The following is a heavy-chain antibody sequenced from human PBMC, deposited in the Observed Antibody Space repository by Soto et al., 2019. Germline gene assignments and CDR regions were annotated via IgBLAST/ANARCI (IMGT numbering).Heavy chain of an antibody. J-gene: IGHJ1*01. CDR1: GFTFSSYA. D-gene: IGHD6-19*01. V-gene: IGHV3-30-3*01. CDR2: ISYDGSNK. Sequence: QVQLVESGGGVVQPGRSLRLSCAASGFTFSSYAMHWVRQAPGNGLEWVAVISYDGSNKYYADSVKGRFTISRDNSKNTLYLQMNSLRAEDTAVYYCASGDWQWLVVRCFQHWGQGTLVTVSS. CDR3: ASGDWQWLVVRCFQH.